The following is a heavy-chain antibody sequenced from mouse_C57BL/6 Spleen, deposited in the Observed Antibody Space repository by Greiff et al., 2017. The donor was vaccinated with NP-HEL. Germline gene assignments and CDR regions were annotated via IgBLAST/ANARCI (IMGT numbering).Heavy chain of an antibody. J-gene: IGHJ1*03. Sequence: EVQLQQSGAELVRPGASVKLSCTASGFNIKDDYMHWVKQRPEQGLEWIGWIDPENGDTEYASKFQGKATITADTSSNTAYLQLSSLTSEDTAVYYCTKFTTTVVASDFDVWGTGTTVTVSS. V-gene: IGHV14-4*01. D-gene: IGHD1-1*01. CDR2: IDPENGDT. CDR3: TKFTTTVVASDFDV. CDR1: GFNIKDDY.